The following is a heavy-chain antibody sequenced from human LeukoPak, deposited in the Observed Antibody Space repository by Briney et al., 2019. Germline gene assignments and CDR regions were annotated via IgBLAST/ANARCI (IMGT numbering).Heavy chain of an antibody. V-gene: IGHV3-48*03. Sequence: GGSLRLSCAASGFSFSVYEMHWVRQAPGKGLEWIADISGSDTTTYYADSVKGRFTISRDNAKNSLYLQMNSLRAEDTAVYFCAREVEEVPRAMGVYYFYYMDVWGKGTTVTVSS. CDR2: ISGSDTTT. CDR1: GFSFSVYE. D-gene: IGHD5-18*01. J-gene: IGHJ6*03. CDR3: AREVEEVPRAMGVYYFYYMDV.